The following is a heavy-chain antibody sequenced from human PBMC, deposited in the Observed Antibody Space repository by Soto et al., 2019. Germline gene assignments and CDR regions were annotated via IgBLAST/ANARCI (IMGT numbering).Heavy chain of an antibody. V-gene: IGHV4-39*01. D-gene: IGHD3-9*01. CDR3: ARHRGYYHILTGYYTELNFDY. J-gene: IGHJ4*02. CDR2: IYFSGST. CDR1: GGSISSSNYY. Sequence: SETLSLTCTVYGGSISSSNYYWGWIRQPPGKGLEWIGSIYFSGSTYYNPSLKSRVTISVDTSKNQFSLKLSSVTAADTAVYYCARHRGYYHILTGYYTELNFDYWGQGTLVTVSS.